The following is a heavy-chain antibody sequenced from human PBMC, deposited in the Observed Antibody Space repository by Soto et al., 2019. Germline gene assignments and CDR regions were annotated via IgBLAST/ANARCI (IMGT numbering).Heavy chain of an antibody. CDR3: AKDASQYCGGGSCHFDS. CDR1: GFIFITYG. Sequence: GGSLRLSCAASGFIFITYGMHWVRQAPCKGLEWVAVISYDGNNEYYADSVKGRFTISRDNSKKTLYLQMNSLRAEDTAVYYCAKDASQYCGGGSCHFDSWGQGTLVTVSS. CDR2: ISYDGNNE. J-gene: IGHJ4*02. D-gene: IGHD2-15*01. V-gene: IGHV3-30*18.